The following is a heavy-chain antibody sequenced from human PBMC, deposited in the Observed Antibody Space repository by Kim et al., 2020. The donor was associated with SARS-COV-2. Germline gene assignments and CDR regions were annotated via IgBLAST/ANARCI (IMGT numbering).Heavy chain of an antibody. Sequence: AQKFQGRETITGKEPTSTAYMELCRLRSEDTAVYYCARDRGFGEIPFDYWGQGTLVTVSS. J-gene: IGHJ4*02. V-gene: IGHV1-69*01. CDR3: ARDRGFGEIPFDY. D-gene: IGHD3-10*01.